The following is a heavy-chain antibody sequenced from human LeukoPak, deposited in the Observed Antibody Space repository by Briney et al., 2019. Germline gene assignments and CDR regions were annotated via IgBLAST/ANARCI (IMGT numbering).Heavy chain of an antibody. CDR3: ARLEYQLPGGSYYGMDV. CDR2: IYHSGST. D-gene: IGHD2-2*01. Sequence: PSETLSLTCAVSGGSISSGGYSWSWIRQPPGKGLEWIGYIYHSGSTYYNPSLKSRVTISVDRSKNQFSLKLSSVTAADTAVYYCARLEYQLPGGSYYGMDVWGQGTTVTVSS. CDR1: GGSISSGGYS. J-gene: IGHJ6*02. V-gene: IGHV4-30-2*02.